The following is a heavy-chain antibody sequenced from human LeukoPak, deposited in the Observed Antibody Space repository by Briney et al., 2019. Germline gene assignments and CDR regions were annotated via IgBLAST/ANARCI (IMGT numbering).Heavy chain of an antibody. D-gene: IGHD5-12*01. V-gene: IGHV4-59*01. CDR1: GGSMSSYY. CDR2: VSYSGGT. J-gene: IGHJ4*02. CDR3: ARVSGYDWESFYDY. Sequence: SETLSLTCTVSGGSMSSYYWSWIRQPPGKGLEWIGHVSYSGGTNYNPSLKSRVTISVDTSKNQFSLKLSSVTAADTAMYYCARVSGYDWESFYDYWGQGSLVTVSS.